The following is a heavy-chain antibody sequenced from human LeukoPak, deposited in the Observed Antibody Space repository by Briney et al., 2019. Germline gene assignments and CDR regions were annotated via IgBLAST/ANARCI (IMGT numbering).Heavy chain of an antibody. CDR1: GGSFSGYY. D-gene: IGHD6-13*01. V-gene: IGHV4-34*01. CDR2: INHSGST. J-gene: IGHJ4*02. CDR3: AKDHVGTWSALDY. Sequence: SETLSLTCAVYGGSFSGYYWSWIRQPPGKGLEWIGEINHSGSTNYNPSLKSRVTISVDTSKNQFSLKLSSVTAADTAVYYCAKDHVGTWSALDYWGQGTLVTVSS.